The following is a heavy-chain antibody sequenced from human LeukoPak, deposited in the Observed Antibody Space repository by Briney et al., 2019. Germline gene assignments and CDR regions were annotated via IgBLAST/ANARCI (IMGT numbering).Heavy chain of an antibody. V-gene: IGHV3-15*04. CDR3: STYGSGRKFDY. CDR2: IESKTDGETT. D-gene: IGHD3-10*01. Sequence: GGSLRLSCVGSGFSFTDAWMSWVRQIPGKGLEWVGRIESKTDGETTDYATPVKDRFIISRDDSTNTLYLQMNSLKSEDTAVYYCSTYGSGRKFDYWGQGTLVTVSS. J-gene: IGHJ4*02. CDR1: GFSFTDAW.